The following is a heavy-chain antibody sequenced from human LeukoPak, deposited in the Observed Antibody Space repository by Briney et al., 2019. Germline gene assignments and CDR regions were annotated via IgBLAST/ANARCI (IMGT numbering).Heavy chain of an antibody. D-gene: IGHD4-23*01. CDR1: GGSFSGYY. V-gene: IGHV4-34*01. CDR2: INHSGST. CDR3: ARGLLRNNGGNSVFDY. Sequence: SETLSLTCAVYGGSFSGYYWSWIRQPPGKGLEWIGEINHSGSTNYNPSLKSRVTISVDTSKNQFSLKLSSVTAADTAVYYCARGLLRNNGGNSVFDYWGQGTLVTVSS. J-gene: IGHJ4*02.